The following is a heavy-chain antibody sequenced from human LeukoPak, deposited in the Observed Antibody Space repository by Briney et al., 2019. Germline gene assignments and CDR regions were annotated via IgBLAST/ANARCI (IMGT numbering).Heavy chain of an antibody. CDR3: AKGGQYGSSWYLIDY. D-gene: IGHD6-13*01. Sequence: GGSLRLSCAASGFTFSTYAMSWVRQAPGRGLEWVSTVSGSGDSTYFADSVMGRFTISRDNSKNTLFLQMNSLRAEDTAVYYCAKGGQYGSSWYLIDYWGLGTLVTVSS. CDR1: GFTFSTYA. J-gene: IGHJ4*02. V-gene: IGHV3-23*01. CDR2: VSGSGDST.